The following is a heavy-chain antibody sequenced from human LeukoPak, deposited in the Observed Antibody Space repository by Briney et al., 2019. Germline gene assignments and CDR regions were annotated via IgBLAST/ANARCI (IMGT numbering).Heavy chain of an antibody. CDR2: ISGSGGST. D-gene: IGHD3-3*01. V-gene: IGHV3-23*01. CDR1: GFTFSSYA. J-gene: IGHJ5*02. Sequence: GGSLRLSCAASGFTFSSYAMSWVRQAPGKGLERVSAISGSGGSTYYADSVKGRFTISRDNSKNTLYLQMNSLRAEDTAVYYCAKDRGTIFGVVNLNWFDPWGQGTLVTVSS. CDR3: AKDRGTIFGVVNLNWFDP.